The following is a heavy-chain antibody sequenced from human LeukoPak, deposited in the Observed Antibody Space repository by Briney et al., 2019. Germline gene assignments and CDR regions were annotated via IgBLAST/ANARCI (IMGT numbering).Heavy chain of an antibody. V-gene: IGHV3-48*04. J-gene: IGHJ6*04. CDR2: ISSSGSTI. Sequence: GGSLRLSCEASGVTFSTYNMNWGRQAPGEGGGWGSYISSSGSTIYYADSVKGRFTISRDNAKNSLYLQMNSLRAEDTAVYYCAELGITMIGGVWGKGTTVTISS. CDR3: AELGITMIGGV. D-gene: IGHD3-10*02. CDR1: GVTFSTYN.